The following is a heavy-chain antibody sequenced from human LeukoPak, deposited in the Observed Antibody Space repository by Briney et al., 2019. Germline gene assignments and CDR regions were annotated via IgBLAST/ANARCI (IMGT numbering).Heavy chain of an antibody. J-gene: IGHJ6*03. CDR3: AREVGSSGPYYYYYMDV. Sequence: GESLKISCKGSGYSFTSYWIGWVRQMPGKGLEWMGIIYPGDSDTRHSPSFQGQVTISADKSISTAYLQWSSLKASDTAMYYCAREVGSSGPYYYYYMDVWGKGTTVTVSS. V-gene: IGHV5-51*01. D-gene: IGHD6-19*01. CDR1: GYSFTSYW. CDR2: IYPGDSDT.